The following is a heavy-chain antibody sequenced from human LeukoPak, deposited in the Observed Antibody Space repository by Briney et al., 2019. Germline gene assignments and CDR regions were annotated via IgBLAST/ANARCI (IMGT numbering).Heavy chain of an antibody. CDR1: GGSMSSYY. Sequence: SETLSLTCTVSGGSMSSYYWSWIRQPPGKGLEWIGYIYYSGSTNYNPSLKSRVTISVDTSKNRFSLKLSSVTAADTAVYYCARGPAPTLVSWLSPYFDYWGQGTLATVSS. CDR3: ARGPAPTLVSWLSPYFDY. CDR2: IYYSGST. J-gene: IGHJ4*02. D-gene: IGHD3-22*01. V-gene: IGHV4-59*01.